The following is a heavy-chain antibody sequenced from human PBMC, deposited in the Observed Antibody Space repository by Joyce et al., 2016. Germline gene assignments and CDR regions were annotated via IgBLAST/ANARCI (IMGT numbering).Heavy chain of an antibody. CDR3: AKTHSSGLNFDY. D-gene: IGHD6-19*01. CDR1: GYTFNSYD. Sequence: QVQLVQSGAEVKKPGASVKVSCKASGYTFNSYDINWGGQATGQGLEWMGWMNPNSGSAGNARKFQCRVTMTWNTSISTAYMELSSLRSEDTAVYYCAKTHSSGLNFDYWGQGTLVTVSS. CDR2: MNPNSGSA. J-gene: IGHJ4*02. V-gene: IGHV1-8*02.